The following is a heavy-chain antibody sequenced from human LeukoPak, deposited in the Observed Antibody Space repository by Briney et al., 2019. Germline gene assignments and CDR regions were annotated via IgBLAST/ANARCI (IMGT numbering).Heavy chain of an antibody. D-gene: IGHD1-14*01. CDR2: IKQDGSEK. J-gene: IGHJ6*03. V-gene: IGHV3-7*01. CDR1: GFTFSSYW. CDR3: ARVTDGYYYYYMDV. Sequence: PGGSLRLSCAASGFTFSSYWMSWVRQAPGKGLEWVANIKQDGSEKYYVDSVKDRFTISRDNAKNSLYLQMNSLRAEDTAVYYCARVTDGYYYYYMDVWGKGTTVTVSS.